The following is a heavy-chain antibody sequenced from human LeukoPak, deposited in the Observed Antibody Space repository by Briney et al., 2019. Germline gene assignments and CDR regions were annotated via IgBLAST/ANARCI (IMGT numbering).Heavy chain of an antibody. V-gene: IGHV3-23*01. D-gene: IGHD2-15*01. J-gene: IGHJ1*01. CDR3: AKDGGGTAYFQH. Sequence: PGGSLRLSCAASTFTFSTYTMSWVRQAPGRGLEWVSAISGSGGSTYYADSVKGRFTISRDNSKNTLYLQMNSLRGEDTAVYYCAKDGGGTAYFQHWGQGTLVTVSS. CDR2: ISGSGGST. CDR1: TFTFSTYT.